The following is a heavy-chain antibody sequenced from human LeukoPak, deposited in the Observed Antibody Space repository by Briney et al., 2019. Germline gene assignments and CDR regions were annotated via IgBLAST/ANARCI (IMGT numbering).Heavy chain of an antibody. D-gene: IGHD4-23*01. CDR1: GFTFSSYS. Sequence: GGSLRLSCAASGFTFSSYSMNWVRQAPGKGLEWVSYISDSTGSSYTIYYAESVKGRFTISRDNAENSLYLQMNSLRAEDTAIYYCARGRGGKFGEYIQHWGQGTLVTVSS. CDR3: ARGRGGKFGEYIQH. V-gene: IGHV3-48*01. J-gene: IGHJ1*01. CDR2: ISDSTGSSYTI.